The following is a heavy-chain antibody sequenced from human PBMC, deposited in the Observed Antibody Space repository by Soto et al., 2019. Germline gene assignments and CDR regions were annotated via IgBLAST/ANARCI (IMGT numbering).Heavy chain of an antibody. CDR2: ISGGGGST. Sequence: GGSLRLSCVASGFTFSTYAMSWVRQAPGKGLEWVSGISGGGGSTYYADSVKGRFTISRDNSKNTLYLQMNSLRAEDKAVYYCAKADLLGYCTGGSCYSLDYWGQGTLVTVSS. D-gene: IGHD2-15*01. J-gene: IGHJ4*02. V-gene: IGHV3-23*01. CDR3: AKADLLGYCTGGSCYSLDY. CDR1: GFTFSTYA.